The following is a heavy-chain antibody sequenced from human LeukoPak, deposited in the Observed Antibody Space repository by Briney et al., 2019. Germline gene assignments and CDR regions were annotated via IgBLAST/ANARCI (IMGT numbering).Heavy chain of an antibody. Sequence: GGSLRLSCVISGFTFSTSAMSWVRQAPGKGLEWVSGISESGGSTYYADSVKGRFTSSRDNSKNTLYLQMNNLRAEDTAAYYCAKGSFWGQGTLVTVSS. CDR3: AKGSF. CDR1: GFTFSTSA. J-gene: IGHJ4*02. CDR2: ISESGGST. D-gene: IGHD3-10*01. V-gene: IGHV3-23*01.